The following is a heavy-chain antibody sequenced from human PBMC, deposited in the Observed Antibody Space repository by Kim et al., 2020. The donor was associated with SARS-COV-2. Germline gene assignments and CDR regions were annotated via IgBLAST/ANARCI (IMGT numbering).Heavy chain of an antibody. V-gene: IGHV3-23*01. J-gene: IGHJ2*01. D-gene: IGHD5-12*01. Sequence: DSVKGRFTISRDNSKNTLYLQMNSLRAEDTAVYYCAKDLVTTISHWYFDLWGRGTLVTVSS. CDR3: AKDLVTTISHWYFDL.